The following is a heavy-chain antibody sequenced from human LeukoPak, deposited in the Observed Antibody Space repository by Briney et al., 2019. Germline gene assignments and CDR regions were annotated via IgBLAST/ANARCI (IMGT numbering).Heavy chain of an antibody. Sequence: SETLFLTCTVSGGSISSSSYYWGWIRQPPGKGLEWIGSIYYSGSTYYNPSLKSRVTISVDTSKNQFSLKLSSVTAADTAVYYCARPRYGGNNLNFDYWGQGTLVTVSS. V-gene: IGHV4-39*01. D-gene: IGHD4/OR15-4a*01. CDR3: ARPRYGGNNLNFDY. CDR2: IYYSGST. CDR1: GGSISSSSYY. J-gene: IGHJ4*02.